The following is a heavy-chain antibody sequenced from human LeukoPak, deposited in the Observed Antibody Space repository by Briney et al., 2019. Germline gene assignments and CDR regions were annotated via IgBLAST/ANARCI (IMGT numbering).Heavy chain of an antibody. CDR2: IHPDGSAK. J-gene: IGHJ4*02. Sequence: GGSLRLSCAASGFTFSNYWMRWARQAPGKGLEWVANIHPDGSAKYYVDSVKGRFTISRDNAENSLYLQMNSLRAEDTALYYCAKDRWYSGYDYLFDYWGQGTLVTVSS. CDR3: AKDRWYSGYDYLFDY. V-gene: IGHV3-7*03. CDR1: GFTFSNYW. D-gene: IGHD5-12*01.